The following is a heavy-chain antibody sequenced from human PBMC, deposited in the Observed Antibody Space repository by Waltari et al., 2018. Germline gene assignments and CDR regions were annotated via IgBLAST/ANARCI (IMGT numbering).Heavy chain of an antibody. D-gene: IGHD1-26*01. CDR1: GGTFRSYA. CDR2: IIPIFGTA. CDR3: ARCGGRMVGVNWFDP. J-gene: IGHJ5*02. Sequence: QVQLVQSGAEVKKPGSSVKVSCKASGGTFRSYAISWVRQAHGQGLEWMGGIIPIFGTANYAQKFQGRVTITADESTSTAYMELSSLRSEDTAVYYCARCGGRMVGVNWFDPWGQGTLVTVSS. V-gene: IGHV1-69*12.